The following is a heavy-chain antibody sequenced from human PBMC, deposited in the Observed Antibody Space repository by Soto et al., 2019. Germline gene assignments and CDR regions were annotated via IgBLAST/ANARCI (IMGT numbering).Heavy chain of an antibody. J-gene: IGHJ5*02. CDR3: ARESADIVVVPAVNNWFDP. V-gene: IGHV1-58*01. CDR1: GFTFTSSA. D-gene: IGHD2-2*01. Sequence: SVKVSCKASGFTFTSSAVQWVRQALGQRLEWIGWIVVGSGNTNYAQKFQERVTITRDMSTSTAYMELSSLRSEDTAVYYCARESADIVVVPAVNNWFDPWGQGTLVTVSS. CDR2: IVVGSGNT.